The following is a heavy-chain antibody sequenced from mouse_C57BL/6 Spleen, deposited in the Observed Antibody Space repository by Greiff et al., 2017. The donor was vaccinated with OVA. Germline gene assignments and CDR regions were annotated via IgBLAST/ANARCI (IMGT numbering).Heavy chain of an antibody. CDR1: GYTFTSYT. Sequence: QVQLQQSGAELARPGASVKMSCKASGYTFTSYTMHWVKQRPGQGLEWIGYINPSSGYTKYNQKFKDKATLTADKSSSTAYMQLSSLTSEDSAVYYCARYYSNFYAMDYWGQGTSVTVSS. J-gene: IGHJ4*01. D-gene: IGHD2-5*01. CDR2: INPSSGYT. V-gene: IGHV1-4*01. CDR3: ARYYSNFYAMDY.